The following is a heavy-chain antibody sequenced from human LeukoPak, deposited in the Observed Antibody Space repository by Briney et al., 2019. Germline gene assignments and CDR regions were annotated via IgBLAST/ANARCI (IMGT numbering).Heavy chain of an antibody. D-gene: IGHD1-14*01. CDR2: IYTTGGT. CDR1: GGSISTYY. Sequence: SETLSLTCSVSGGSISTYYWSWIRQPAGKGLEWIGRIYTTGGTNYNPSLKSRVTMSVDTSKNQFSLKLRSVTAADTAVYYCARDYHQAYGMDVWGQGTTVTVSS. V-gene: IGHV4-4*07. J-gene: IGHJ6*02. CDR3: ARDYHQAYGMDV.